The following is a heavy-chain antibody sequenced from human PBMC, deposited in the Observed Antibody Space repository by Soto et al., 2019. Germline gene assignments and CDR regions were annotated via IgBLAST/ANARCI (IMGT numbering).Heavy chain of an antibody. CDR1: GFTFSNAW. V-gene: IGHV3-15*01. CDR3: TTGVTSRGMDV. CDR2: IKTKTDGGTT. J-gene: IGHJ6*02. Sequence: EVQLVESGGGLVKPGGSLRLSCAASGFTFSNAWMSWVHQAPGKGLEWVGRIKTKTDGGTTDYAAPVKGRFTISRDDSKNTLYLQMNSLKTEDTAVYYCTTGVTSRGMDVWGQGTTVTVSS. D-gene: IGHD2-21*02.